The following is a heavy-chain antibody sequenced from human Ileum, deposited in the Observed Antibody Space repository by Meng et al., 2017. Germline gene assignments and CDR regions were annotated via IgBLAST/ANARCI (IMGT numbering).Heavy chain of an antibody. D-gene: IGHD3-16*01. Sequence: QVQLQQSGPGLVMPSQTLSLSCAISWDSSSSNSAAWNWIRQSPSRGLEWLGRTYYRSKWYNNYAVSVRSRISINPDTSKIQFSLQLNSESPEDTAVYYCARDGGAAPDYFDYWGQGTLVTVSS. CDR1: WDSSSSNSAA. J-gene: IGHJ4*02. CDR3: ARDGGAAPDYFDY. V-gene: IGHV6-1*01. CDR2: TYYRSKWYN.